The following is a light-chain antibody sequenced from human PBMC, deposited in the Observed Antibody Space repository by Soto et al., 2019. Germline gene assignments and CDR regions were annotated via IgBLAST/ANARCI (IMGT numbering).Light chain of an antibody. V-gene: IGLV2-14*03. CDR3: SSFTTSSHVV. CDR1: SSDIGADNS. CDR2: AVS. Sequence: QSVLTQPASVSGSPGQSITLSCTGTSSDIGADNSVSWYQQHPGKAPQLMIYAVSHRPSRVSSRFSGAKSGNTISLTISGIQAEDEADYYCSSFTTSSHVVFGGGTKVTVL. J-gene: IGLJ2*01.